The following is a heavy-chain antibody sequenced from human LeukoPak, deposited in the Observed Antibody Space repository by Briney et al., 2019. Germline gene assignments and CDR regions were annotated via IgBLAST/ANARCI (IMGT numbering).Heavy chain of an antibody. Sequence: SETLSLTCAVYGGSFSGYYWSWIRQHPGKGLEWIGYIYYSGSTYYNPSLKSRVTISVDTSKNQFSLKLSSVTAADTAVYYCARDRGLRYFNWFDPWGQGTLVTVSS. CDR3: ARDRGLRYFNWFDP. J-gene: IGHJ5*02. CDR2: IYYSGST. CDR1: GGSFSGYY. D-gene: IGHD3-9*01. V-gene: IGHV4-31*11.